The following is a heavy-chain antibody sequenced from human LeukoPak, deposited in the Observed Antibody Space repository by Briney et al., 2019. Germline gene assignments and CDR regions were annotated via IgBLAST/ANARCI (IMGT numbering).Heavy chain of an antibody. CDR3: ARAAVAVRAFDI. J-gene: IGHJ3*02. Sequence: ASVKVSCKASGYTFTSYDINWVRQATGQGLEWMGWMNPNSGNTGYAQKFQGRVTITRNTSISTAYMELSSLRSEDTAVYYCARAAVAVRAFDIWGQGTMVTVSS. V-gene: IGHV1-8*03. CDR1: GYTFTSYD. CDR2: MNPNSGNT. D-gene: IGHD6-19*01.